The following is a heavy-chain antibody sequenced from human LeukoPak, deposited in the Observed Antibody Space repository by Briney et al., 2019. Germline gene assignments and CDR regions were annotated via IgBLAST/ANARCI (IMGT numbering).Heavy chain of an antibody. CDR3: SLSEDNDAFDI. V-gene: IGHV3-23*01. CDR2: ISGSGGST. CDR1: GFTFRSYA. Sequence: PGGSLRLSCAASGFTFRSYAMNWVRQAPGKGLEWVSVISGSGGSTYYADSVKGRSTISRDNSKNTLYLQMNSLRAEDTAVYYCSLSEDNDAFDIWGQGTKVTVSS. J-gene: IGHJ3*02.